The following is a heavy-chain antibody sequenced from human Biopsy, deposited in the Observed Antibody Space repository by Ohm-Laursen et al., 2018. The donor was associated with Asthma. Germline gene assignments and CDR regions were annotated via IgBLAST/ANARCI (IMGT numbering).Heavy chain of an antibody. J-gene: IGHJ6*02. D-gene: IGHD6-13*01. CDR3: VRGSSSWHHGPFHYYYGLDV. V-gene: IGHV4-39*01. CDR1: GGSGGYMKRGNSY. Sequence: GTLSLTCSLSGGSGGYMKRGNSYWGWIRQPPGKGLECIGSIYSSGTTSYNPSLETRVTVSEDTPKNQISLNLTSATAADTAVYYCVRGSSSWHHGPFHYYYGLDVWGQGTTATVSS. CDR2: IYSSGTT.